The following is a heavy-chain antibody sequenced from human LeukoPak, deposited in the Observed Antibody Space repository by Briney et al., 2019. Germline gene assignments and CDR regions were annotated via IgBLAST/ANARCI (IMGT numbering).Heavy chain of an antibody. CDR1: GYTFTSYA. Sequence: ASVKVSCKASGYTFTSYAMNWVRQAPGQGLEWMGWISAYNGNTNYAQKFQGRVTMTTDTSTSTAYMELRSLRSDDTAVYYCARASYCSSTSCYVRFGSYRRFDPWGQGTLVTVSS. J-gene: IGHJ5*02. D-gene: IGHD2-2*01. CDR3: ARASYCSSTSCYVRFGSYRRFDP. V-gene: IGHV1-18*01. CDR2: ISAYNGNT.